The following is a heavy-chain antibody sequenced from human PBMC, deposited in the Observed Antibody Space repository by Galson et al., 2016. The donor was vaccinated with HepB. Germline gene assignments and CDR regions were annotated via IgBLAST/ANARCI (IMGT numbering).Heavy chain of an antibody. J-gene: IGHJ6*02. CDR2: TSGGGVGT. V-gene: IGHV3-23*01. D-gene: IGHD6-13*01. Sequence: SLRLSCAASGFTFSNYGMTWVRQAPGKGLEWVSSTSGGGVGTYYADSVKGRFTISRDNYKNTVYLQMNGLRVEDTALYYCAKEPGIAAAGDGMDVWGQGTTVTVSS. CDR1: GFTFSNYG. CDR3: AKEPGIAAAGDGMDV.